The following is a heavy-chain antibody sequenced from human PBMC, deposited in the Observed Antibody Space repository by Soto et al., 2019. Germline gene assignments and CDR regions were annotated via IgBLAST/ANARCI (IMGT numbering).Heavy chain of an antibody. J-gene: IGHJ5*02. CDR1: GGSFSGYY. CDR2: INHSGST. Sequence: QVQLQQWGAGLLKPSETLSLTCAVYGGSFSGYYWSWIRQPPGKGLEWIGEINHSGSTNYNPSHKSPVTISVDTSKKPFSLKLSSVTAAGTAVYYCARDWFDPWGQGTLVTVSS. V-gene: IGHV4-34*01. CDR3: ARDWFDP.